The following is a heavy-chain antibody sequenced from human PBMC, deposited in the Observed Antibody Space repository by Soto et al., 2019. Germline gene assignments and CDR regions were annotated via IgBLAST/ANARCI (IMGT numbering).Heavy chain of an antibody. Sequence: GASVKVSCKASGYTFTSYGISWVRQAPGQGLEWMGGISPNFGKTNYAQKFQGRVTITADESTSTAYMELSSLRSEDTAVYYCARRDNWNDGGPFDYWGQGTLVTVSS. CDR1: GYTFTSYG. D-gene: IGHD1-1*01. CDR3: ARRDNWNDGGPFDY. J-gene: IGHJ4*02. CDR2: ISPNFGKT. V-gene: IGHV1-69*13.